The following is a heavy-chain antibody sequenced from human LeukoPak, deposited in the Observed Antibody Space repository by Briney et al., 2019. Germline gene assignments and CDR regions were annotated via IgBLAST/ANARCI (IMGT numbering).Heavy chain of an antibody. D-gene: IGHD6-19*01. CDR3: AKVRAPSGWFNSDY. CDR2: ISGSGDST. V-gene: IGHV3-23*01. CDR1: GFTFNNYG. Sequence: GSLRLSCAASGFTFNNYGMHWVRQAPGKGLERVSGISGSGDSTYYADSVKGRFTISRDNSKNTLFLQMNSLRAEDTAAYYCAKVRAPSGWFNSDYWGQGTLVTDSS. J-gene: IGHJ4*02.